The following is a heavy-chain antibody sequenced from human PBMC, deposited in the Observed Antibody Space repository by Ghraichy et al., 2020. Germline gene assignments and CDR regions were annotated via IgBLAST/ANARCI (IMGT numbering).Heavy chain of an antibody. V-gene: IGHV3-23*01. D-gene: IGHD6-13*01. Sequence: GGSLRLSCAASGFTFSNYAMSWVRQAPGKGLEWVSVVSGSGGSTYYADSVKGRFTISRDNSENTLYLQMNSLRAEDTAVYYCARGSYSSSPWGQGTLVTVSS. CDR3: ARGSYSSSP. CDR2: VSGSGGST. CDR1: GFTFSNYA. J-gene: IGHJ5*02.